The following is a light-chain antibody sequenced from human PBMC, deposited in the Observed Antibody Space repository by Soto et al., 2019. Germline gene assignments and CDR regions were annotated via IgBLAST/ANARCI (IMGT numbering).Light chain of an antibody. V-gene: IGKV3-15*01. CDR3: QECHNWPRT. CDR2: GAS. CDR1: ESINRN. Sequence: VMSHSPAALSFSPKEGVTFSCMASESINRNLVWYQKRPGQAPRLVIYGASTRATGIPARFSGSGSGTDFTLTISSLQSEDLAVYYCQECHNWPRTFGEGTKVDTK. J-gene: IGKJ1*01.